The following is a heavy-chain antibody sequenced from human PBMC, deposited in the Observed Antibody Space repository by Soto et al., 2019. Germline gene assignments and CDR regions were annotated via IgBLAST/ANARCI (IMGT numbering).Heavy chain of an antibody. CDR2: ISYDGSNK. J-gene: IGHJ6*02. CDR3: ARTIAAAGKTARYYYGMDV. CDR1: GFTFSSYA. V-gene: IGHV3-30-3*01. D-gene: IGHD6-13*01. Sequence: GGSLRLSCAASGFTFSSYAMHWVRQAPGKGLEWLAVISYDGSNKYYADSVKGRFTISRDNSKNTLYLQMNSLRAEDTAVYYCARTIAAAGKTARYYYGMDVCGQGTTVTV.